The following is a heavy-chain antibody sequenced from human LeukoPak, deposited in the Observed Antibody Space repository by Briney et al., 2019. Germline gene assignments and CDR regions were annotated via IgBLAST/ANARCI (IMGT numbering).Heavy chain of an antibody. J-gene: IGHJ4*02. V-gene: IGHV4-34*01. CDR1: GGSFSGYY. CDR2: INHSGST. D-gene: IGHD3-3*01. Sequence: SETPSLTCAVYGGSFSGYYWSWIRQPPGKGLEWIGEINHSGSTNYNPSLKSRVTISVDTSKNQFSLILTSVTAADTAVYYCARQTGAGLFILPGGQGTLVTVSS. CDR3: ARQTGAGLFILP.